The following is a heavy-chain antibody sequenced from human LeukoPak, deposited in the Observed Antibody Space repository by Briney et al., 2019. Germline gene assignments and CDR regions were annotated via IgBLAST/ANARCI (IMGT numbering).Heavy chain of an antibody. CDR3: AKDALDYYDSSGYIDY. D-gene: IGHD3-22*01. V-gene: IGHV3-9*01. J-gene: IGHJ4*02. Sequence: ISRSSSSIYYRDSVKGRFTISRDNAKNSLYLQMNSLRAEDTALYYCAKDALDYYDSSGYIDYWGQGTLVTVSS. CDR2: ISRSSSSI.